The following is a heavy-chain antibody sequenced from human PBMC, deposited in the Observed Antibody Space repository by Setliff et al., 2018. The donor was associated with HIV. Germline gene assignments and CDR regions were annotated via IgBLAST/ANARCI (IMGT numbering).Heavy chain of an antibody. D-gene: IGHD3-16*01. Sequence: SETLSLTCTVSRGSISSGTYYWTWIRQPPGKGLEWIGSIFSDGATYYNPSLSSRVTISWDTSRNQFYLELRSVTAADTAAYFCARVSTDYVWGSFLSSGPYYFDFWGQGALVTVSS. CDR2: IFSDGAT. CDR3: ARVSTDYVWGSFLSSGPYYFDF. V-gene: IGHV4-39*01. CDR1: RGSISSGTYY. J-gene: IGHJ4*02.